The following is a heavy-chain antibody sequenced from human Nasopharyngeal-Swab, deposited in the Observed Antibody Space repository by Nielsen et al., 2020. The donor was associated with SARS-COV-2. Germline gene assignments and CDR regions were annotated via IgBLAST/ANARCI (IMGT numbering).Heavy chain of an antibody. Sequence: SETLSLTCTVSGGSISSGGYFWSWIRQHPGKGLEWIGYIYDSGSTYYNPSLKSRVTISVDTSKNQFSLKLSSVTAADTAVYYCARIVGATSGFDYWGQGTLVTVSS. D-gene: IGHD1-26*01. CDR3: ARIVGATSGFDY. V-gene: IGHV4-31*03. CDR1: GGSISSGGYF. CDR2: IYDSGST. J-gene: IGHJ4*02.